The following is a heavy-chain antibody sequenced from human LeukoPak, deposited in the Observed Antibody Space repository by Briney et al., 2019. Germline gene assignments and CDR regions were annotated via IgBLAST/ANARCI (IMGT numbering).Heavy chain of an antibody. CDR2: IYDSGST. V-gene: IGHV4-39*01. Sequence: PSETLSLTCTVSGGSISSSSYYWGWIRQPPGEGLEWIGSIYDSGSTYYNPSLKSRVTISVDTSKNQFSLKLSSVTAADTAVYYCARHTTLSIAAQFDYWGQGTLVTVSS. CDR3: ARHTTLSIAAQFDY. D-gene: IGHD6-6*01. J-gene: IGHJ4*02. CDR1: GGSISSSSYY.